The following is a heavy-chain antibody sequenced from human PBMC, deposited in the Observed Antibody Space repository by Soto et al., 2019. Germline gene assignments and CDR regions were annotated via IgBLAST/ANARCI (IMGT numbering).Heavy chain of an antibody. D-gene: IGHD1-1*01. J-gene: IGHJ6*02. V-gene: IGHV3-21*01. CDR1: GFTFSSYS. CDR2: ISSSSSYI. Sequence: PGGSLRLSCAASGFTFSSYSMNWVRQAPGKGLEWVSSISSSSSYIYYADSVKGRFTISRDNAKNSLYLQMNSLRAEDTAVYYCAVHSDYYYYGMDVWGQGTTVTVSS. CDR3: AVHSDYYYYGMDV.